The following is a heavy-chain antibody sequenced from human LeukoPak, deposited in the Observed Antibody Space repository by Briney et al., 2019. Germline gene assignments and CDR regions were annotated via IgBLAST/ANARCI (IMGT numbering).Heavy chain of an antibody. CDR2: INHSGST. D-gene: IGHD3-22*01. CDR1: GGSFSGYY. J-gene: IGHJ4*02. V-gene: IGHV4-34*01. Sequence: SETLSLTCAVSGGSFSGYYWSWIRQPPGKGLEWIGEINHSGSTKYNPSLTRRGTILVDTSKNKFSLKQRSVTAADTAVYYCARVTSQDYYDSSGYSFPFYYCGQGTLVTVSS. CDR3: ARVTSQDYYDSSGYSFPFYY.